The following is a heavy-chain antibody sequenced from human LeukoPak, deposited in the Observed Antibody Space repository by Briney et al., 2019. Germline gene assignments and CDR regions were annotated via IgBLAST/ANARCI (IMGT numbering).Heavy chain of an antibody. J-gene: IGHJ4*02. Sequence: GGSLRLSCAASGFTFSSYAMSWVRQAPGKGLEWVSGIGGSDGRTYYADSVKGRFTISRDNSKNTLYPQMNSLRAEDTAIYYCAKMPVSYSSGWSTFDYWGQGTLVTVSS. V-gene: IGHV3-23*01. D-gene: IGHD6-19*01. CDR2: IGGSDGRT. CDR1: GFTFSSYA. CDR3: AKMPVSYSSGWSTFDY.